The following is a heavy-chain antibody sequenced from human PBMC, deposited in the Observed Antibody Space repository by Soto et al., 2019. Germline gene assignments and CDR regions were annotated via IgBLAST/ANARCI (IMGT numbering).Heavy chain of an antibody. D-gene: IGHD6-13*01. CDR3: ARSALWGSSWYWFDP. V-gene: IGHV4-59*01. CDR1: GGSISSYY. J-gene: IGHJ5*02. CDR2: IYYSGST. Sequence: SETLSLTCTVSGGSISSYYWSWIRQPPGKGLEWIGYIYYSGSTNYNPSLKSRVTISVDTSKNQFSLKLSSVTAADTAVYYCARSALWGSSWYWFDPWGQGTLVTVSS.